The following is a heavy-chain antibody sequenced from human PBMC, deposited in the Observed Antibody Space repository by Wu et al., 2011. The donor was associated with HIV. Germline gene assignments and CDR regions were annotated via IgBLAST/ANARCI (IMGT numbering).Heavy chain of an antibody. CDR2: INPTDGNT. CDR3: ARAPGGHCRGGTCQIPHWYFEL. D-gene: IGHD2-15*01. Sequence: QVQLMQSGAEVKRPGASVKISCTASGFTLTDHYMHWVRQVRGQGLEWMGIINPTDGNTKYEQRFEGRVTMTRDTPTNTVYMELSSLRFEDTAAYFCARAPGGHCRGGTCQIPHWYFELWAVALWSLSPQ. CDR1: GFTLTDHY. V-gene: IGHV1-46*01. J-gene: IGHJ2*01.